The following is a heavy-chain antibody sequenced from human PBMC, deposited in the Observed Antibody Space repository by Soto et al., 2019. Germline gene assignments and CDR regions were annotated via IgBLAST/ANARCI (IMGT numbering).Heavy chain of an antibody. CDR3: TTRITMIVVVTEDVDY. J-gene: IGHJ4*02. V-gene: IGHV3-15*07. Sequence: GGSLRLSCAASGFTFSNAWMNWVRQAPGKGLEWVGRIKSKNDGGTTDYAAPVKGRFTISRDDSNNTLYLQMNSLKTEDTAVYYCTTRITMIVVVTEDVDYWGQGTLVTVSS. CDR2: IKSKNDGGTT. CDR1: GFTFSNAW. D-gene: IGHD3-22*01.